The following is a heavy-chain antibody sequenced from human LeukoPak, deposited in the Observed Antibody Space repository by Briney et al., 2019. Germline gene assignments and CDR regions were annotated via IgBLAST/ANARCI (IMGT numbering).Heavy chain of an antibody. CDR3: ARDGYNHYYYYYYMDV. J-gene: IGHJ6*03. Sequence: GASVKVSCKASGYTFTSYDINWVRQATGQGLEWMGWMNPNSGNTGYAQKFQGRVTMTRDTSISTAYMELSRLRSDDTAVYYCARDGYNHYYYYYYMDVWGKGTTVTISS. V-gene: IGHV1-8*01. CDR2: MNPNSGNT. CDR1: GYTFTSYD. D-gene: IGHD5-24*01.